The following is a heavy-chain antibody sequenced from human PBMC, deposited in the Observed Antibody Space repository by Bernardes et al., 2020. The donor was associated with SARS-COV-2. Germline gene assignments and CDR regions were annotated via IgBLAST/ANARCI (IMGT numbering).Heavy chain of an antibody. Sequence: ASVKVSCKASGYTFTGYFIHWVRQAPGQRLEWMGWINPNTGGTNYIQKFQGRVTMTRDTSITTAYMELSRLGSDDTAIYYCARTRTTISTTGIPVDDWGQGTLVTVSS. D-gene: IGHD2-21*02. V-gene: IGHV1-2*02. CDR1: GYTFTGYF. CDR3: ARTRTTISTTGIPVDD. J-gene: IGHJ4*02. CDR2: INPNTGGT.